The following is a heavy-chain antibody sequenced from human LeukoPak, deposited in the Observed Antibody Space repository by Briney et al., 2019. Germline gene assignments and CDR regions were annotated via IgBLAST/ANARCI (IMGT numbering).Heavy chain of an antibody. CDR1: GFTFSDHY. J-gene: IGHJ5*02. CDR3: VRGAGPLFDP. V-gene: IGHV3-11*01. CDR2: ISTSGTTI. Sequence: GGSLRLSCAAPGFTFSDHYMSWIRQAPGKGLEWLSYISTSGTTIYYADSVKGRLTTSRDNAKNSLYLQMNSLRPEDTAVYYCVRGAGPLFDPWGQGTLVTVSS.